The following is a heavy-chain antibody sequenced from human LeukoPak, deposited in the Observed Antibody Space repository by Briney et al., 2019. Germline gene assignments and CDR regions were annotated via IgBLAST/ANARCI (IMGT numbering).Heavy chain of an antibody. J-gene: IGHJ4*02. CDR3: ARVRIAGDYFDY. D-gene: IGHD1-14*01. CDR1: GFTFSSYW. Sequence: GGSLRLSCAASGFTFSSYWMSWVRQAPGKGLEWVSAISGSGGSTYYADSVKGRFTISRDNSKNTLYLQMNSLRAEDTAVYYCARVRIAGDYFDYWGQGTLVTVSS. V-gene: IGHV3-23*01. CDR2: ISGSGGST.